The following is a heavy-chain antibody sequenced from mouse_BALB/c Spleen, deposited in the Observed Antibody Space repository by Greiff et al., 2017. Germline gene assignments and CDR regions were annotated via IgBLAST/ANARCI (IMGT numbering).Heavy chain of an antibody. CDR3: ARNYYGNYPFAY. CDR2: IYPGGGYT. V-gene: IGHV1-63*02. J-gene: IGHJ3*01. Sequence: QVHVKQSGAELVRPGTSVKISCKASGYTFTNYWLGWVKQRPGHGLEWIGDIYPGGGYTNYNEKFKGKATLTADTSSSTAYMQLSSLTSEDSAVYFCARNYYGNYPFAYWGQGTLVTDSA. D-gene: IGHD2-1*01. CDR1: GYTFTNYW.